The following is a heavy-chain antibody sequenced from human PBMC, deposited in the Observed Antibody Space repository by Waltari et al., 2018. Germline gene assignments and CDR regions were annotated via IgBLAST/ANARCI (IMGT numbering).Heavy chain of an antibody. CDR1: GGSFSGYY. D-gene: IGHD3-10*01. CDR2: INHSGST. CDR3: ARAGSGSYYPTDWYFDL. J-gene: IGHJ2*01. V-gene: IGHV4-34*01. Sequence: QVQLQQWGAGLLKPSETLSLTCAVYGGSFSGYYWSWIRQPPGKGLEWIGEINHSGSTNYNTSLKSRVTISVDTSKNQFSLKLSSVTAADTAVYYCARAGSGSYYPTDWYFDLWGRGTLVTVSS.